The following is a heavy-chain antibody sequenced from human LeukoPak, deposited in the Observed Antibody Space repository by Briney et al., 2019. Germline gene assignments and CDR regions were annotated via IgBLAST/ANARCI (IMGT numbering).Heavy chain of an antibody. CDR2: TYYRSKRNN. CDR1: GDRVSSNSPA. CDR3: ARGKWELLSHYWCFDL. Sequence: SQTLSLTCAISGDRVSSNSPAWDWIRQSPSRGLEWLGRTYYRSKRNNDYAVSVKSRITINPDTSKNQFTLQLNSVTPEDTVVYYCARGKWELLSHYWCFDLWGRGTLVTVSS. J-gene: IGHJ2*01. D-gene: IGHD1-26*01. V-gene: IGHV6-1*01.